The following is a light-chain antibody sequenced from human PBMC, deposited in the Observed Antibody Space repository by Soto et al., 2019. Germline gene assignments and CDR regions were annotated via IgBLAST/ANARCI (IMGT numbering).Light chain of an antibody. Sequence: IVLTQSPGTLSLSPEDRATLSCRASQSVSSNFLAWYQQKPGQTPRLLIFGAYNRASGIPDRFSGRGSGTDFTLSITRLEPEDFAVYYCQHYGASAAWTFGQGTKVEVK. CDR3: QHYGASAAWT. J-gene: IGKJ1*01. CDR2: GAY. V-gene: IGKV3-20*01. CDR1: QSVSSNF.